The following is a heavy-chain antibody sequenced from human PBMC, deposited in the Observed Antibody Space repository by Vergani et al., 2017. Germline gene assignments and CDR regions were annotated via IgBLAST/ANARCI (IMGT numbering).Heavy chain of an antibody. CDR2: ISSSGSTI. J-gene: IGHJ4*02. CDR3: ARVSRDDIVVVVAAFYFDY. CDR1: GFTFSDYY. Sequence: VQLLESGGGLVQPGGSLRLSCAASGFTFSDYYMSWIRQAPGKGLEWVSYISSSGSTIYYADSVKGRFTISRDNAKNSLYLQMNSLRAEDTAVYYCARVSRDDIVVVVAAFYFDYWGQGTLVTVSS. D-gene: IGHD2-15*01. V-gene: IGHV3-11*01.